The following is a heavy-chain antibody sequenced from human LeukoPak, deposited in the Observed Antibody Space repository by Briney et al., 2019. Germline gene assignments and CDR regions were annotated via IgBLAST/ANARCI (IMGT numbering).Heavy chain of an antibody. V-gene: IGHV1-18*01. CDR3: ARDGSGVWFDY. Sequence: ASVKVSCKASGGTFSSYAISWVRQAPGQGLEWMAWINAYNGDTNYAQKFQGRVTLTTDTSTSTACMELRSLRSDDTAVYYCARDGSGVWFDYWGQGTLVTVSS. J-gene: IGHJ4*02. D-gene: IGHD3-10*01. CDR2: INAYNGDT. CDR1: GGTFSSYA.